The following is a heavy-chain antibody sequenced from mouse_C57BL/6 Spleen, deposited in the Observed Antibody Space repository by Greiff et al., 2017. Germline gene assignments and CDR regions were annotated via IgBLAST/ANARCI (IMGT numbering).Heavy chain of an antibody. CDR1: GYSFTDYN. CDR2: INPNYGTT. J-gene: IGHJ4*01. CDR3: ARDSLVTTVVAPMDY. Sequence: VQLQQSGPELVKPGASVKISCKASGYSFTDYNMNWVKQSNGKSLEWIGVINPNYGTTSYNQKFKGKATLTVDQSSSPAYMQLNSLPSADSAVYYCARDSLVTTVVAPMDYWGQGTSVTVSS. D-gene: IGHD1-1*01. V-gene: IGHV1-39*01.